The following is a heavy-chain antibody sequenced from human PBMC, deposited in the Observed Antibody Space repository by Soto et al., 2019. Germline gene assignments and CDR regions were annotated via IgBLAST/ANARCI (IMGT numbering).Heavy chain of an antibody. J-gene: IGHJ6*03. Sequence: EAQLVESGGGLVQPGGSLRLSCAASGFTFSNYEMHWVRQAPGKGLEYVSGISNTGAHTDYAKSVKGRFTIARDNSENTLYLQMGSLRAEDMALYYCARRGYGSGWPNVYMDVWGKGTTVTVSS. CDR3: ARRGYGSGWPNVYMDV. D-gene: IGHD6-25*01. V-gene: IGHV3-64*01. CDR2: ISNTGAHT. CDR1: GFTFSNYE.